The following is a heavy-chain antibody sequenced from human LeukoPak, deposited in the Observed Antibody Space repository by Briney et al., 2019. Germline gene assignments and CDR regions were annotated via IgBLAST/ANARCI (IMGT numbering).Heavy chain of an antibody. CDR2: IRNKAGSYAT. CDR3: TTQYSGSPLGRY. D-gene: IGHD1-26*01. CDR1: GFPFSASA. Sequence: GGSLRLSCAASGFPFSASAIHWVRQASGKGLEWVGRIRNKAGSYATAYAASVKGRFTVSRDDSKNTAYLQMNSLKTEDTAVYYCTTQYSGSPLGRYWGQGTLVTVSS. J-gene: IGHJ4*02. V-gene: IGHV3-73*01.